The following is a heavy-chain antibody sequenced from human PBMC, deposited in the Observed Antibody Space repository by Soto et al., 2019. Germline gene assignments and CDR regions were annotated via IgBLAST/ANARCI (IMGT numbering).Heavy chain of an antibody. Sequence: QLQLQESGPGLVKPSETLSLTCIVSGGSISSKSYYWGWIRQPPGKGLEWIGSIYYSGGTYYNPYLKSRVTISVDTLKNQFSLKLTSVTAADTAVYYCARQPVIYFDYWGQGTLVSVSS. CDR3: ARQPVIYFDY. CDR1: GGSISSKSYY. V-gene: IGHV4-39*01. J-gene: IGHJ4*02. D-gene: IGHD2-21*01. CDR2: IYYSGGT.